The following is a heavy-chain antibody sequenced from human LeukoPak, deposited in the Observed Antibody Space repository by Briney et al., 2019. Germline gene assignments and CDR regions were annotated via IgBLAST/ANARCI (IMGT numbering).Heavy chain of an antibody. J-gene: IGHJ4*02. CDR3: ARRSSSGCIDY. V-gene: IGHV4-59*12. CDR2: ISYSGST. CDR1: GGSISSYY. Sequence: SETLSLTCTVSGGSISSYYWSWIRQPPGKGLEWIACISYSGSTNYNPSLKSRVTISVDTSKNQFSPKLSSVTAADTAMYYCARRSSSGCIDYWGQGTLVIVPS. D-gene: IGHD6-19*01.